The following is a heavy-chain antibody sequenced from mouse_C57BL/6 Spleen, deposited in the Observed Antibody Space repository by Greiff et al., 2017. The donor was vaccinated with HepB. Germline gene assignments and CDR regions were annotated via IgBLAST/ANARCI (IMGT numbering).Heavy chain of an antibody. Sequence: EVKLQESGPELVKPGDSVKISCKASGYSFTGYFMNWVMQSHGKSLEWIGRINPYNGDTFYNQKFKGKATLTVDKSSSTAHMELRSLTSEDSAVYYCASNDYYGYDRYYAMDYWGQGTSVTVSS. D-gene: IGHD2-2*01. V-gene: IGHV1-20*01. J-gene: IGHJ4*01. CDR1: GYSFTGYF. CDR2: INPYNGDT. CDR3: ASNDYYGYDRYYAMDY.